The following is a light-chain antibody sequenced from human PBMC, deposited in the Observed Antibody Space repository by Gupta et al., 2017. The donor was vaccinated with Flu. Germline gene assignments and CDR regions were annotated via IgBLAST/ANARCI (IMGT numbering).Light chain of an antibody. CDR2: EVS. CDR3: FSSKTSTTPYV. CDR1: SSDVGAFNY. Sequence: VSTSPGPSSTISCTGTSSDVGAFNYVSWYQQHPGKAPKLIMYEVSNRPSGVSDRFSGSKSGNTASLTISGLQTEDEAEYDCFSSKTSTTPYVVGTGTNVTVL. V-gene: IGLV2-14*01. J-gene: IGLJ1*01.